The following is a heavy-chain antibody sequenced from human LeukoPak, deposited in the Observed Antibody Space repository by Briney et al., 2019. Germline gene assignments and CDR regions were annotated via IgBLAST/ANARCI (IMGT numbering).Heavy chain of an antibody. CDR3: ARGYYASGSYKYGYYFDY. J-gene: IGHJ4*02. CDR2: INQDGTEK. Sequence: GGSLRLSCAASGFTFTTYWMSWVRQLPGKGLEWVANINQDGTEKYYVDSVKGRFTISRDNGKNSLYLQMNSLRAEDTAVYYCARGYYASGSYKYGYYFDYWGQGTLVTVSS. D-gene: IGHD3-10*01. CDR1: GFTFTTYW. V-gene: IGHV3-7*01.